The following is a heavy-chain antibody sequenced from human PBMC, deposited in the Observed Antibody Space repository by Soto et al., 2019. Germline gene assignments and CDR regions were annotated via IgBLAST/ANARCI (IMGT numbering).Heavy chain of an antibody. D-gene: IGHD3-9*01. J-gene: IGHJ6*02. V-gene: IGHV3-48*03. Sequence: EVQLVESGGGLVQPGGSLRLSCAASGFTFSSYEMNWVRQAPGKGLEWVSYISSSGSTIYYADSVKGRFTISRDNAKNSLYLHMNSLRAEDTAVYYCARDLGLLYYDILTGYSSGMDVWGQGTTVTVSS. CDR3: ARDLGLLYYDILTGYSSGMDV. CDR2: ISSSGSTI. CDR1: GFTFSSYE.